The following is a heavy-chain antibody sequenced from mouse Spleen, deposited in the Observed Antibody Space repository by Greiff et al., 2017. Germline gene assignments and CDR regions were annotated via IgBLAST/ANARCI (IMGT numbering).Heavy chain of an antibody. CDR2: IYPGTGST. CDR1: GYTFTDYV. Sequence: VQLQQSGPELVKPGASVKMSCKASGYTFTDYVISWVKQRPGQGLEWIGEIYPGTGSTYYNEKFKGKAILTADKSSNTAYMQLGSLTSEDSAVYFCTREVEFFDVWGAGTTVTVSS. CDR3: TREVEFFDV. D-gene: IGHD1-1*01. J-gene: IGHJ1*01. V-gene: IGHV1-77*01.